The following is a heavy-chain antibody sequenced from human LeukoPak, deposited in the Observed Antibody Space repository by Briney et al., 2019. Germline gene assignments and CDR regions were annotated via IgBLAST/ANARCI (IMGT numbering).Heavy chain of an antibody. CDR3: ASGDSAVTFFDY. Sequence: GRSLRLSCAASGFTFTSYTMNWVRQAPGKGLEWVSSISSSSSYIYYADSLKGRFTISRDNAKSSLYLQMNSLRAEDTAVYYCASGDSAVTFFDYWGQGTLVTVSS. V-gene: IGHV3-21*01. CDR1: GFTFTSYT. CDR2: ISSSSSYI. J-gene: IGHJ4*02. D-gene: IGHD4-17*01.